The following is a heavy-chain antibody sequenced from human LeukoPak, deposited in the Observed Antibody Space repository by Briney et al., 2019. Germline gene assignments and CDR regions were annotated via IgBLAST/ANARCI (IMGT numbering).Heavy chain of an antibody. CDR1: GFTFSSYG. J-gene: IGHJ6*03. CDR2: IWYDGSNK. V-gene: IGHV3-33*01. Sequence: GGSLRLSCAASGFTFSSYGMHWVRQAPGKGLECVADIWYDGSNKYYADSVKGRFTISRDNSKNTLYLQMNSLRAEDTAVYYCARDTPYCSSTSCYIRYYYYYMDVWGKGTTVTASS. D-gene: IGHD2-2*02. CDR3: ARDTPYCSSTSCYIRYYYYYMDV.